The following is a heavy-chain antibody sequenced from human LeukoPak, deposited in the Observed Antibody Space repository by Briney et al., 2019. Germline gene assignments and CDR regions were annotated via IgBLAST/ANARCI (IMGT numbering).Heavy chain of an antibody. D-gene: IGHD2-2*01. CDR3: AKDLGRSTSCYCDY. V-gene: IGHV3-30*02. Sequence: GGSLRLSCAASGFTFNHYGMHWVRQAPGKGLEWVAFIRYDGSNKSYADSVKGRFTISRDNSKNTLYLQMNSLRAEDTAVYYCAKDLGRSTSCYCDYWGQGTLATVSS. CDR1: GFTFNHYG. J-gene: IGHJ4*02. CDR2: IRYDGSNK.